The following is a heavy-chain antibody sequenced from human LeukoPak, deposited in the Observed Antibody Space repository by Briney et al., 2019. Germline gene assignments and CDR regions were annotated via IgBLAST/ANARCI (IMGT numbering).Heavy chain of an antibody. D-gene: IGHD2-15*01. V-gene: IGHV1-2*02. CDR3: AGEYCSGGSCRQGFDY. J-gene: IGHJ4*02. Sequence: ASVKLSCKASGYTFTDYYMHWVRQAPGQGLEWMGWINPNSGDTNHAQNFQGRVTLTRDTSISTAYMELSSLTSDDSAVYYCAGEYCSGGSCRQGFDYWGQGTLVTVSS. CDR1: GYTFTDYY. CDR2: INPNSGDT.